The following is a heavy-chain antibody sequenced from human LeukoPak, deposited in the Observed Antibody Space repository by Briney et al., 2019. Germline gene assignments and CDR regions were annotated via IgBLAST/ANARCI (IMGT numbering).Heavy chain of an antibody. D-gene: IGHD6-19*01. CDR3: ARETPDSSGWD. CDR1: GFTFSSYS. CDR2: IKQDGSQK. V-gene: IGHV3-7*01. Sequence: GGSLRLSCAASGFTFSSYSMNWVRQAPGKGLEWVANIKQDGSQKYYVDSVKGRFTISRDNARNSLYLQMNSLRAEDTAMYYCARETPDSSGWDWGQGTLVTVSS. J-gene: IGHJ4*02.